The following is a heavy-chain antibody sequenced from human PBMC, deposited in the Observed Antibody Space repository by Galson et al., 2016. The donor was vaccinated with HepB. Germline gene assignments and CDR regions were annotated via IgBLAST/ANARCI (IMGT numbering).Heavy chain of an antibody. CDR3: ATEVGRFEL. CDR1: GLPISNTAW. V-gene: IGHV4-4*01. D-gene: IGHD1-26*01. Sequence: ETLSLTCTVSGLPISNTAWWAWFRQSPGKGLEWIGEPTNLGHTNYNPSLMGRVTVSRDTSNNQFSLKLDSVTAADTGMYFCATEVGRFELWGQGGLVTVSS. CDR2: PTNLGHT. J-gene: IGHJ4*02.